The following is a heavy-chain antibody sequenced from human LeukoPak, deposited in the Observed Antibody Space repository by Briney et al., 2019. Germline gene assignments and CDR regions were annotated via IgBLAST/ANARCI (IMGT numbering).Heavy chain of an antibody. CDR3: ARGDCSGGSCFLPEYFQH. V-gene: IGHV1-2*02. CDR2: INPNSGGT. D-gene: IGHD2-15*01. CDR1: GYTFTGYY. Sequence: GASVKVSCKASGYTFTGYYMHWVRQAPGQGLEWMGWINPNSGGTNYAQKFQGRVTMTTDTSTNTAYMELRSLRSDDTAVYYCARGDCSGGSCFLPEYFQHWGQGTLVTVSS. J-gene: IGHJ1*01.